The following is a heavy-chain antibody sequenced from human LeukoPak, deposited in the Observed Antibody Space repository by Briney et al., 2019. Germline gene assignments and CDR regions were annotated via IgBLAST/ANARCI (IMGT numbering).Heavy chain of an antibody. CDR3: ARENYDSSGRFQH. V-gene: IGHV3-11*04. CDR2: ISSSGSTI. CDR1: GFTFSNAW. J-gene: IGHJ1*01. Sequence: GGSLRLSCAASGFTFSNAWMSWVRQAPGKGLEWVSYISSSGSTIYYADSVKGRFTISRDDAKNSLYLQMNSLRAEDTAVYYCARENYDSSGRFQHWGQGTLVTVSS. D-gene: IGHD3-22*01.